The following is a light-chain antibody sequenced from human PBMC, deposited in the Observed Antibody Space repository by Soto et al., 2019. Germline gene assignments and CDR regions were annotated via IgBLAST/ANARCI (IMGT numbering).Light chain of an antibody. J-gene: IGLJ1*01. V-gene: IGLV1-51*01. CDR1: SSNIGNNY. CDR2: DNN. CDR3: GTWDSSLSAQV. Sequence: QSVLTQPPSVSAAPGQKVTISCSGSSSNIGNNYVSWYQQLPGTAPKLLIYDNNKRPSGIPDRFSGSKSGTSATLGITGLQTGDEADYYCGTWDSSLSAQVFGPGTKLTVL.